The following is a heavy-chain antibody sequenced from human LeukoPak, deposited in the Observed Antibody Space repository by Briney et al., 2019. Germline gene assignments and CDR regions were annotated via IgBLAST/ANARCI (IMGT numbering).Heavy chain of an antibody. D-gene: IGHD1-26*01. CDR3: ASSGSYRFDY. CDR2: ITASGTAM. V-gene: IGHV3-48*02. J-gene: IGHJ4*02. CDR1: GFTFSSYS. Sequence: GGSLRLSCAASGFTFSSYSMNWFRQAPGKGLEWVSHITASGTAMFYADSVKGRFTISRDNAKNSLYLQMNSLRDEDTAVYYCASSGSYRFDYWGQGTLVTVSS.